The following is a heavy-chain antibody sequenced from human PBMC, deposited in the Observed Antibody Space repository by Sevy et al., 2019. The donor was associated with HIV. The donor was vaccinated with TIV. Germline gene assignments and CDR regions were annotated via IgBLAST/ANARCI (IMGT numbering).Heavy chain of an antibody. D-gene: IGHD6-19*01. Sequence: GGSLRLSCAASGFTFSSYWMSWVRQAPGKGLEWVVNIKQDGSEKYYVDSVKGRFTISRDNAKNSLYLQMNSLRAEDTAVYYCARVTYPDYSSGGGYLGYWGQGTLVTVSS. CDR3: ARVTYPDYSSGGGYLGY. J-gene: IGHJ4*02. CDR1: GFTFSSYW. V-gene: IGHV3-7*01. CDR2: IKQDGSEK.